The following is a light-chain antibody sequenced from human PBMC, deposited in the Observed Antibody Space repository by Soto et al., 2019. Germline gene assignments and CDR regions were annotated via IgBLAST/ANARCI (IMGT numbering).Light chain of an antibody. CDR1: SSNIGAGYD. V-gene: IGLV1-40*01. CDR3: QSYDSSLSGPRV. Sequence: QSVLTQPPSVSGAPGQRVTISCTGSSSNIGAGYDVHWYQQLPGTAPKLLIYGNSNRPSGVPDRFSGSMSGTSASLAITGLQAEDEADYYCQSYDSSLSGPRVFGGGTKLTVL. J-gene: IGLJ2*01. CDR2: GNS.